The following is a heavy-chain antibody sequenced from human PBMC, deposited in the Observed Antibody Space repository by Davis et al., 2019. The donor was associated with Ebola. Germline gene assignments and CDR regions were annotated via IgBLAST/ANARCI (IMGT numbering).Heavy chain of an antibody. D-gene: IGHD2-8*01. J-gene: IGHJ3*02. CDR3: ATDVGRDHPDGVFDI. CDR2: IKSYTYGGTT. CDR1: GFTFSNGW. Sequence: GESLKISCAVSGFTFSNGWMSWIRQAPGKGLEWVGRIKSYTYGGTTDYAAPVKGRFTISRDDSKNTLYLQMNSLKTEDTAVYYCATDVGRDHPDGVFDIWGQGTMVTVSS. V-gene: IGHV3-15*01.